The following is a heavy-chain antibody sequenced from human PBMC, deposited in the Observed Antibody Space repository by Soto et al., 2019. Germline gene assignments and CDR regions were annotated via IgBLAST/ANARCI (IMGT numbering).Heavy chain of an antibody. V-gene: IGHV4-4*07. J-gene: IGHJ4*03. CDR2: INTSGNT. D-gene: IGHD7-27*01. CDR3: AIDFWGEGYFDY. Sequence: QVHLQASGPGLVKPSETLSLTCIVSGASINTYDWTWIRQSAGKGLEWLGRINTSGNTNFNPSLISRITMSIDASNIQFSLTLTSATAADTALYYCAIDFWGEGYFDYWGQGTMVTVSS. CDR1: GASINTYD.